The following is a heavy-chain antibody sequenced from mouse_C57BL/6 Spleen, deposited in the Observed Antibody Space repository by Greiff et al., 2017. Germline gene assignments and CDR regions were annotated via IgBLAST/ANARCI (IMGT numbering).Heavy chain of an antibody. V-gene: IGHV1-53*01. D-gene: IGHD2-3*01. CDR2: INPSNGGT. J-gene: IGHJ1*03. CDR1: GYTFTSYW. Sequence: VQLQQPGTELVKPGASVKLSCKASGYTFTSYWMHWVKQRPGQGLEWIGNINPSNGGTNYNEKFKSKATLTVDKSSSTAYMQLSSLTSEDSAVYYCARSGDGYYFFYWYFDVWGTGTTVTVSS. CDR3: ARSGDGYYFFYWYFDV.